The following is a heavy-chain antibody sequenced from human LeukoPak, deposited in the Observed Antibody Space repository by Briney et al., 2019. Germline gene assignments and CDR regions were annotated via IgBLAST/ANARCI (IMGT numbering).Heavy chain of an antibody. CDR3: ARASRKAAPYYYYMDV. D-gene: IGHD6-6*01. J-gene: IGHJ6*03. CDR2: INPDGSDE. CDR1: GFTFSSYW. V-gene: IGHV3-7*01. Sequence: GGSLRLSCAASGFTFSSYWMSWVRQAPGKGLEWVTNINPDGSDEYYLDSVKGRFTISRDNAKNSLYLQMNSLRAEDTAVYYCARASRKAAPYYYYMDVWGKGTTVTVSS.